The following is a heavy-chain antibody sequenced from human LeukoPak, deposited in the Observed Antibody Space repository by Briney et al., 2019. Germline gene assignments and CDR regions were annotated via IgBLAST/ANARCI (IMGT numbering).Heavy chain of an antibody. CDR3: AGGGPRGYYYYMDV. Sequence: SETLSLTCTVSGGSISSSSYYWGWIRQPPGKGLEWIGSIYYSGSTYYNPSLKSRVTISVDTSKNQFSLKLSSVTAADTAVYYCAGGGPRGYYYYMDVWGKGTTVTVSS. CDR1: GGSISSSSYY. V-gene: IGHV4-39*07. D-gene: IGHD3-10*01. J-gene: IGHJ6*03. CDR2: IYYSGST.